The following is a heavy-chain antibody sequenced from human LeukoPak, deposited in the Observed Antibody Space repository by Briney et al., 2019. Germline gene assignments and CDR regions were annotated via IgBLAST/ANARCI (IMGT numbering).Heavy chain of an antibody. Sequence: SETLSLTCTVSGGSISNYYWNWIRQPPGKGLEWIGYIYHTGSTSYSPSLKSRVTISADTSQNQFSLKLSSVTAADTAVYYCASRKLGNDYWGQGTLVTVSS. V-gene: IGHV4-59*01. CDR3: ASRKLGNDY. CDR1: GGSISNYY. CDR2: IYHTGST. J-gene: IGHJ4*02. D-gene: IGHD7-27*01.